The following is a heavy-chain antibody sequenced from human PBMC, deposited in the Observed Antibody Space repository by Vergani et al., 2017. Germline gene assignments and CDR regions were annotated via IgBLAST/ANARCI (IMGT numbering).Heavy chain of an antibody. CDR1: GFTFSTYA. V-gene: IGHV3-23*01. Sequence: EVQLLESGGGLVQPGGSLRLSCAASGFTFSTYAMTWVRQAPGKGLEWVSTISSDGGSTYYADSVKGRFTISRDNSKNTLYLQMNSLRAEDTAVYYCANDGSVEYYFDYWGQGTLVTVSS. CDR2: ISSDGGST. D-gene: IGHD4-23*01. CDR3: ANDGSVEYYFDY. J-gene: IGHJ4*02.